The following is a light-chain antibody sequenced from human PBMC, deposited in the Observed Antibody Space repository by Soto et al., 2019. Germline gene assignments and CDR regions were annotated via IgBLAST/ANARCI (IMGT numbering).Light chain of an antibody. CDR2: DDR. J-gene: IGLJ1*01. V-gene: IGLV3-21*02. CDR3: CSYAGSYTDV. Sequence: SYELTQPPSVSVAPGQTAMITCGGNDIGSKSVHWYQQRPGQAPVLVVYDDRDRPSGIPERFSGSNSGSTATLTISRVEAGDEADYYCCSYAGSYTDVFGTGTKLTVL. CDR1: DIGSKS.